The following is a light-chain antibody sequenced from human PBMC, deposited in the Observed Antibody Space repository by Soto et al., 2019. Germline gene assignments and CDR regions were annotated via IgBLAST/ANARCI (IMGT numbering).Light chain of an antibody. CDR3: QKAITFPTT. V-gene: IGKV1-12*01. CDR1: QSVSNF. CDR2: RAS. J-gene: IGKJ5*01. Sequence: DIQMTQSPSSVSASVGDRVTITCRASQSVSNFVMWYQQKPGKAPNLLIYRASSLQSGVPSRFSGSGSGTDFTLTISSLQAEDFATYYCQKAITFPTTFGQGTRLDIK.